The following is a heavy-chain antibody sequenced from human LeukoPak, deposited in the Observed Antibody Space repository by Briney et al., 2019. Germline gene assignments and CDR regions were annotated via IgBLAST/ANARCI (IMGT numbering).Heavy chain of an antibody. Sequence: ASVKVSCKASGYTFSSYGISWVRQAPGQRLEWMGWISAYNGNTNYAQKLQGRVTMTTDTSTSTVYMELRSLRSDDTAVYYCARARTMIEFDYWGQGTLVTVSS. CDR3: ARARTMIEFDY. CDR1: GYTFSSYG. V-gene: IGHV1-18*01. CDR2: ISAYNGNT. J-gene: IGHJ4*02. D-gene: IGHD3-22*01.